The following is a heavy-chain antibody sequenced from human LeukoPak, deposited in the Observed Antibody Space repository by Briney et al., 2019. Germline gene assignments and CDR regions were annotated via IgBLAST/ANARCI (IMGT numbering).Heavy chain of an antibody. CDR1: GGSFSGYY. CDR3: ARGIGTTGTTWYNWFDP. J-gene: IGHJ5*02. D-gene: IGHD1-1*01. CDR2: INHSGST. V-gene: IGHV4-34*01. Sequence: PSETLSLTCAVYGGSFSGYYWSWIRQPPGKGLEWIGEINHSGSTNYNPSLKSRVTISVDTSKNQFSLKLSSVTAADTAGYYCARGIGTTGTTWYNWFDPWGQGTLVTVSS.